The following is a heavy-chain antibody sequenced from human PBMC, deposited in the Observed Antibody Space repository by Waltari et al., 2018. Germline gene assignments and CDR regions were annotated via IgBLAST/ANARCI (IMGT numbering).Heavy chain of an antibody. CDR1: GGTFSRYT. CDR3: ASGEYSSSGWFDP. J-gene: IGHJ5*02. D-gene: IGHD6-6*01. V-gene: IGHV1-69*02. CDR2: IIPILGIA. Sequence: QVQLVQSGAEVKKPGSSVKVSCKASGGTFSRYTITWVRQAPGQGLEWMGRIIPILGIANYAQKFQGRVTITADKSTSTAYMELSSLRSEDTAVYYCASGEYSSSGWFDPWGQGTLVTVSS.